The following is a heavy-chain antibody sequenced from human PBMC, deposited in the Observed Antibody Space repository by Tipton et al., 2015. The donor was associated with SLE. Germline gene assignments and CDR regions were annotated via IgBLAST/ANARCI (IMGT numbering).Heavy chain of an antibody. D-gene: IGHD3-3*01. CDR2: IYYSGST. Sequence: TLSLTCTVSGGSISSSSYYWGWIRQPPGKGLEWIGSIYYSGSTYYNPSLKSRVTISVDTSKNQFSLKLSSVTAADTAVYYCARGGDYDFWSGFFDYWGQGTLVTVSS. V-gene: IGHV4-39*01. CDR3: ARGGDYDFWSGFFDY. J-gene: IGHJ4*02. CDR1: GGSISSSSYY.